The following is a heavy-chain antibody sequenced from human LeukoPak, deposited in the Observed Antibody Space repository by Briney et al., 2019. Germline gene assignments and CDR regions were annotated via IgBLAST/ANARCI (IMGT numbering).Heavy chain of an antibody. V-gene: IGHV3-21*01. CDR2: ISSSSSYI. CDR3: ARAHGGVKGLRY. Sequence: PGGSLRLSCAASGFTFSSYSMNWVRQAPGKGLEWVSSISSSSSYIYYADSVKGRFTISRDNAKNSLYLQMNSLRAEDTAVYYCARAHGGVKGLRYWGQGTLVTVSS. D-gene: IGHD3-16*01. J-gene: IGHJ4*02. CDR1: GFTFSSYS.